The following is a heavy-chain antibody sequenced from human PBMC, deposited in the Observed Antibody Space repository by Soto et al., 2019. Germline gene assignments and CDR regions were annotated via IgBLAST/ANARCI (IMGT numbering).Heavy chain of an antibody. J-gene: IGHJ4*02. CDR1: SGPLSLYH. Sequence: QVQLQESGPGLVRLSETLCLTCTVSSGPLSLYHRSWIRQSPEKGLEWIGTVCYSGHTDYNPSLESRLSISLDTSKTQFSLKLTSVTAADTAIYYCARGSDSKKVGYWGQGTLVTVSS. V-gene: IGHV4-59*01. CDR3: ARGSDSKKVGY. CDR2: VCYSGHT. D-gene: IGHD2-21*01.